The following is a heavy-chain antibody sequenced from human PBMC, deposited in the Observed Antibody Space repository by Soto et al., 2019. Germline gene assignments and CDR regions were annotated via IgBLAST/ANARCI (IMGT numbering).Heavy chain of an antibody. Sequence: QLLQSGGGLVQPGGSLTLSCAASGFTFGTTDMSWVRQAPGEGLEWVSTIDGSGGITYYADSVKGRFTISRDNSRNTVYLQMNSLRGDDPALYYCVKNSGSFNTWGQGALVTVSS. D-gene: IGHD3-10*01. J-gene: IGHJ5*02. CDR2: IDGSGGIT. CDR1: GFTFGTTD. V-gene: IGHV3-23*01. CDR3: VKNSGSFNT.